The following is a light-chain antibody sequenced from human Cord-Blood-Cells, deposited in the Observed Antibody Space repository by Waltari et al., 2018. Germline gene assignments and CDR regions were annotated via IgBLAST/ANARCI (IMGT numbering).Light chain of an antibody. Sequence: QSVLTQPPSASGTPGQRVTISCSGSSSHIGSNTVHWYQQLPGTAPKLLIYRNNQRPSGVPDRFSGSKSGTSASLAISGLQSEDEADYYCAAGDDSLNAWGFGGGTKLTVL. CDR1: SSHIGSNT. CDR3: AAGDDSLNAWG. V-gene: IGLV1-44*01. J-gene: IGLJ3*02. CDR2: RNN.